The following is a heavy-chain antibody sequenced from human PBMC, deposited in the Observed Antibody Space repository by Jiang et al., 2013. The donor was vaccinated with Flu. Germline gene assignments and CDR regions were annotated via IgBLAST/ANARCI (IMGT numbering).Heavy chain of an antibody. CDR3: ARVVAVAGRIYFDY. D-gene: IGHD6-19*01. CDR1: GYTFTSYY. Sequence: GAEVKKPGASVKVSCKASGYTFTSYYIHWVRQAPGQGLEWMGRIIPILGIANYAQKFQGRVTITADKSTSTAYMELSSLRSEDTAVYYCARVVAVAGRIYFDYWGQGTLVTVSS. V-gene: IGHV1-69*04. J-gene: IGHJ4*02. CDR2: IIPILGIA.